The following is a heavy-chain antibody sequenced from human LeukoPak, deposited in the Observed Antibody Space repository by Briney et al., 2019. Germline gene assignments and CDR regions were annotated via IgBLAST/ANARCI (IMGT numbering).Heavy chain of an antibody. J-gene: IGHJ4*02. CDR2: IYYSGST. V-gene: IGHV4-59*04. D-gene: IGHD4-17*01. CDR1: GGSISSYY. Sequence: PSETLSLTCTVSGGSISSYYWSWIRQPPGKGLEWIASIYYSGSTYYNPSLKSRVIISVDTSKNQFSLKLGSVTATDTAVYYCARHIPYDYGDYADCWGQGTLVTVSS. CDR3: ARHIPYDYGDYADC.